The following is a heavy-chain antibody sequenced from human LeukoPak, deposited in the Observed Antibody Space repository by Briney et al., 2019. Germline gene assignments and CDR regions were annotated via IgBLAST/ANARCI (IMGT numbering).Heavy chain of an antibody. D-gene: IGHD2-15*01. CDR1: GGSLSSGDYY. J-gene: IGHJ3*02. Sequence: SETLSLTCTVSGGSLSSGDYYWSWIRQPPGKGLEWIGYIYYSGSTYYNPSLKSRVTISVDTSKNQFSLKLSSVTAADTAVYYCARDAGSHHDAFDTWGQGTMVTVSS. CDR3: ARDAGSHHDAFDT. CDR2: IYYSGST. V-gene: IGHV4-30-4*01.